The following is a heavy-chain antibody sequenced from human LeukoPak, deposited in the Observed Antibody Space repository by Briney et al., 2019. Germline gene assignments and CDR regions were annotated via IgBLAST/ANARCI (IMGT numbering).Heavy chain of an antibody. CDR2: ISYDGSNK. CDR1: GFTFSSYS. D-gene: IGHD1-26*01. Sequence: GGSLRLSCAASGFTFSSYSMNWVRQAPGKGLEWVAVISYDGSNKYYADSVKGRFTISRDNSKNTLYLQMNSLRAEDTAVYYCARDGRGVPNYFDYWGQGTLVTVSS. V-gene: IGHV3-30*03. J-gene: IGHJ4*02. CDR3: ARDGRGVPNYFDY.